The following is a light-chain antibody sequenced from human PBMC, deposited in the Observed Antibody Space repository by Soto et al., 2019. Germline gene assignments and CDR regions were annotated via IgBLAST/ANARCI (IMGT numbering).Light chain of an antibody. CDR3: QQLNSFPIP. Sequence: IQLTQSPSSLSASVGDRVTISCRASQGIANFLAWYQQKPGKAPKLLIYGASTLQSGVPSRYSGSGSGTDSTLTISSLQPEDFATYYCQQLNSFPIPFGPGTKVYIK. CDR2: GAS. CDR1: QGIANF. V-gene: IGKV1-9*01. J-gene: IGKJ3*01.